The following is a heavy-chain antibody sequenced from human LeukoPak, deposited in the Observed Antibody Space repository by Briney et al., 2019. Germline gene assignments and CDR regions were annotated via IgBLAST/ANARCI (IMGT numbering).Heavy chain of an antibody. CDR2: IFYSGST. CDR1: GGSIRSHY. CDR3: ATNYYYYMDV. V-gene: IGHV4-59*11. J-gene: IGHJ6*03. Sequence: SETLSLTCTVSGGSIRSHYWSWLRQPPGKGLEWIGSIFYSGSTNYNHSLKSRVTISIDTSKNQFSLKLSSVTAADTAVYYCATNYYYYMDVWGKGTTVTVSS.